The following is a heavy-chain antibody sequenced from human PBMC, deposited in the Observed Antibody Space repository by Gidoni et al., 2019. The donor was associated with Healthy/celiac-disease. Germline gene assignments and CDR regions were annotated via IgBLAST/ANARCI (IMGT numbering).Heavy chain of an antibody. CDR2: ISYDGSNK. CDR3: ARDFSLYDFWSGYWDY. Sequence: QVQLVESGGGVVQPGRSLRLSCAASGFTFSSYAMHWVRQAPGKGLEWVAVISYDGSNKYYADSVKGRFTISRDNSKNTLYLQMNSLRAEDTAVYYCARDFSLYDFWSGYWDYWGQGTLVTVSS. D-gene: IGHD3-3*01. J-gene: IGHJ4*02. V-gene: IGHV3-30-3*01. CDR1: GFTFSSYA.